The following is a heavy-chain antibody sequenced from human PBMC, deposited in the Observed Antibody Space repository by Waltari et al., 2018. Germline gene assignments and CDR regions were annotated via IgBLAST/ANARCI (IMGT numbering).Heavy chain of an antibody. D-gene: IGHD2-8*01. J-gene: IGHJ4*02. CDR1: GGSISSGSYY. V-gene: IGHV4-61*02. CDR3: ARAKGVGEDYFDY. Sequence: QVQLQESGPGLVKPSQTLSLTCTVSGGSISSGSYYWSWIRQPAGKGLEWIGRIYTSGSTNYNPSLKSRVTISVDTSKNQFSLKLSSVTAADTAVYYCARAKGVGEDYFDYWGQGTLVTVSS. CDR2: IYTSGST.